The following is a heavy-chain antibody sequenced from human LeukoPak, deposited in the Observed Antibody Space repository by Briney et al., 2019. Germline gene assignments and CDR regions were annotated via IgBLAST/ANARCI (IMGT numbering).Heavy chain of an antibody. J-gene: IGHJ1*01. D-gene: IGHD3-22*01. CDR3: ARVLYDSSGYKASAEYFQH. CDR1: GGTFSSYA. V-gene: IGHV1-69*06. CDR2: IIPIFGTA. Sequence: GSSVKVSCKASGGTFSSYAISWVRQAPGQGLEWMGRIIPIFGTANYAQKFQGRVTITADKSTSTAYMELSSLRSEDTAVYYCARVLYDSSGYKASAEYFQHWGQGTLVTVSS.